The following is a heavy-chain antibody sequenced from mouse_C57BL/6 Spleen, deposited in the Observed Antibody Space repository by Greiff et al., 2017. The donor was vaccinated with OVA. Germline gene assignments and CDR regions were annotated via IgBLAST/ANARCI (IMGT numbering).Heavy chain of an antibody. Sequence: LQESGAELARPGASVKMSCKASGYTFTSYTMHWVKQRPGQGLEWIGYINPSSGYTKYNQKFKDKATLTADKSSSTAYMQLSSLTSEDSAVYYCARRGDGPLDYWGQGTTLTVSS. V-gene: IGHV1-4*01. CDR3: ARRGDGPLDY. CDR1: GYTFTSYT. J-gene: IGHJ2*01. D-gene: IGHD2-3*01. CDR2: INPSSGYT.